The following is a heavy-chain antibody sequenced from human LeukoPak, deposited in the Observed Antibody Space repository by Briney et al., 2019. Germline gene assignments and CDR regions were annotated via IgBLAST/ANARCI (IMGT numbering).Heavy chain of an antibody. Sequence: GGSLRLSCTASGFSFSTYSMSWVRQAPGEGLEWLSYISGSSSTIYYADSVKGRFTISRDNAKNSLYLHMNSLRDEDTALYYCARDHYSRNDYWGQGTPVTVSS. CDR3: ARDHYSRNDY. D-gene: IGHD6-13*01. J-gene: IGHJ4*02. CDR1: GFSFSTYS. CDR2: ISGSSSTI. V-gene: IGHV3-48*02.